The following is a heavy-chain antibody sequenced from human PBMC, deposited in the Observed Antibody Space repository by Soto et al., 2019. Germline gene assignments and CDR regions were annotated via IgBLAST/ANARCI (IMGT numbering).Heavy chain of an antibody. V-gene: IGHV3-7*01. CDR3: AREGGILRFLEWLFEDYYMDV. CDR1: GFTFSSYW. CDR2: IKQDGSEK. Sequence: PGGSLSLSCAASGFTFSSYWMSWVRQAPGKGLEWVANIKQDGSEKYYVDSVKGRFTISRDNAKNSLYLQMNSLRAEDTAVYYSAREGGILRFLEWLFEDYYMDVWGKGTTVTVSS. D-gene: IGHD3-3*01. J-gene: IGHJ6*03.